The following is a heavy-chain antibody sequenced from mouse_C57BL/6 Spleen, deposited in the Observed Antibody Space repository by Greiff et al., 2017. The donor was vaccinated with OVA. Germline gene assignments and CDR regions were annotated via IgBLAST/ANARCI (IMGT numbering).Heavy chain of an antibody. D-gene: IGHD2-3*01. V-gene: IGHV1-64*01. CDR3: ARSRDGYYPYYFDY. Sequence: VQLQQPGAELVKPGASVKLSCKASGYTFTSYWMHWVKQRPGQGLEWIGMIHPNSGSTNYNEKFKSKATLTVDKSSSTAYMQLSSLTSEDSAVYYCARSRDGYYPYYFDYWGQGTTLTVSS. CDR1: GYTFTSYW. CDR2: IHPNSGST. J-gene: IGHJ2*01.